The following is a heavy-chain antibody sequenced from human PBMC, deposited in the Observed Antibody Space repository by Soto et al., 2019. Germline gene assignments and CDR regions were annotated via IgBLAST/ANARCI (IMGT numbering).Heavy chain of an antibody. D-gene: IGHD2-15*01. Sequence: PGGSLRLSCAATGFTFSSYWMSWVRQAPGKGLEWVANIKQDGSEKYYVDSVKGRFTISRDNAKNSLYLQMNSLRAEDTAAYYCARDGVVAATLTLNWFDPWGQGTLVTVSS. J-gene: IGHJ5*02. CDR2: IKQDGSEK. CDR1: GFTFSSYW. CDR3: ARDGVVAATLTLNWFDP. V-gene: IGHV3-7*01.